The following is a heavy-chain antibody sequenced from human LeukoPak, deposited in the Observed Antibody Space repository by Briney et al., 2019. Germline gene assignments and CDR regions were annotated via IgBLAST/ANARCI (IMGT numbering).Heavy chain of an antibody. V-gene: IGHV3-23*01. CDR1: GITLSNYG. D-gene: IGHD3-22*01. CDR2: IRGSGGST. Sequence: PGGSLRLSCAVSGITLSNYGMSWVRQAPGKGLEWVAGIRGSGGSTNYADSVKGRFTISRDNSKNTLYLHMSSLRAEDTAVYFCAKRGVVIRVILVGFHKEAYYFDSWGQGTLVTVSS. CDR3: AKRGVVIRVILVGFHKEAYYFDS. J-gene: IGHJ4*02.